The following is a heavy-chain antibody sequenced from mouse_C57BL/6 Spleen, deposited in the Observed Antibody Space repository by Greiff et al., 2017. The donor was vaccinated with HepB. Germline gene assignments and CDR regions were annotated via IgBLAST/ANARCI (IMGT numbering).Heavy chain of an antibody. CDR1: GYTFTSYW. J-gene: IGHJ3*01. V-gene: IGHV1-53*01. CDR3: ARPLNYYGSPAWFAY. Sequence: QVQLQQSGTELVKPGASVKLSCKASGYTFTSYWMHWVKRRPGQGLEWIGNSNPSNGGTNYNEKFKSKATLPVDKYSSTAYMQLSSLTSEDSAVYYCARPLNYYGSPAWFAYWGQATLVTVSA. CDR2: SNPSNGGT. D-gene: IGHD1-1*01.